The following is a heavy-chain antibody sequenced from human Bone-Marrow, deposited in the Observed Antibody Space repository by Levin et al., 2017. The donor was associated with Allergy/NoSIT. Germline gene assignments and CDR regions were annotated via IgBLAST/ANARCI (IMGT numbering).Heavy chain of an antibody. V-gene: IGHV3-49*03. CDR3: SRSGDGYTFWIDH. D-gene: IGHD5-24*01. Sequence: GESLKISCLTSGFSFGDCSVSWFRQAPGKGLEWVGFIRNKANDDTPQYAASVNGRFSISRADSENIAYLQMNSLKIEDTGVYYCSRSGDGYTFWIDHWGQGALVTVSS. CDR1: GFSFGDCS. CDR2: IRNKANDDTP. J-gene: IGHJ4*02.